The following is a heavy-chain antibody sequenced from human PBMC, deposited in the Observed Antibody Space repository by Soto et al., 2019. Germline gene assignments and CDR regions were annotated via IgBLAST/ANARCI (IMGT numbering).Heavy chain of an antibody. Sequence: ASVKVSCKASGYTFTSYYMHWVRQAPGQGLEWMGIINPSGGSTSYAQKFQGRVTMTRDTSTSTVYMELSSLRSEDTAVYYCARDGLQLWFVSLGSLSFDYWGQGTLVTVSS. CDR1: GYTFTSYY. J-gene: IGHJ4*02. CDR2: INPSGGST. CDR3: ARDGLQLWFVSLGSLSFDY. D-gene: IGHD5-18*01. V-gene: IGHV1-46*01.